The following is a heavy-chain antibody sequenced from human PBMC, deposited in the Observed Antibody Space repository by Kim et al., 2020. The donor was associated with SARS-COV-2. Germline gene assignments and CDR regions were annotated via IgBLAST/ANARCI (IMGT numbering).Heavy chain of an antibody. CDR3: ATAGPIVGATDAFDI. D-gene: IGHD1-26*01. V-gene: IGHV1-24*01. Sequence: QKFQGRVTMTEDTSTDTAYMELSSLRSEDTAVYYCATAGPIVGATDAFDIWGQGTMVTVSS. J-gene: IGHJ3*02.